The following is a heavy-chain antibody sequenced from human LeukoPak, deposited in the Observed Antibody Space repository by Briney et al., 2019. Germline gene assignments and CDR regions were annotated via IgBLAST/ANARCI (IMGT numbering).Heavy chain of an antibody. J-gene: IGHJ6*02. D-gene: IGHD3-10*01. Sequence: SETLSLTCDVSGGSLNGHYWSWIRQPPGKGLEWIGEINHSGNTNYNPSLKNRVTISVDTSKNQSSLRLSAVTAADTAVYHCARGGIMVRLSINLLFFYGLDVWGHGTTVTVSS. V-gene: IGHV4-34*01. CDR2: INHSGNT. CDR1: GGSLNGHY. CDR3: ARGGIMVRLSINLLFFYGLDV.